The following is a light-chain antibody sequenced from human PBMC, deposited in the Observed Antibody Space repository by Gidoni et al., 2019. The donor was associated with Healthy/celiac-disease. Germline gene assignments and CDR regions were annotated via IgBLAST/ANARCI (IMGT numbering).Light chain of an antibody. V-gene: IGKV3-15*01. J-gene: IGKJ1*01. CDR1: QSVSSN. Sequence: EIVMTQSPATLSVSPGERATLSCRASQSVSSNLAWYQQKPGQAPRLLIYGASTRATGIPARFSGRGSGTEFTLTISSLQSEDFAGYYCQQDNNWPPWTFGQXTKVEIK. CDR3: QQDNNWPPWT. CDR2: GAS.